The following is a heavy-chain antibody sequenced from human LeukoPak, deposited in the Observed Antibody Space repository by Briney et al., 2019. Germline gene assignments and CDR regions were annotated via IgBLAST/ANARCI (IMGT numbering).Heavy chain of an antibody. CDR2: INPSGGST. D-gene: IGHD4-17*01. CDR1: GYTFTSYY. Sequence: ASVKVSCKASGYTFTSYYMRWVRQAPGQGLEWMGIINPSGGSTSYAQKFQGRVTMTRDMSTSTVYMELSSLRSGDTAVYYCARVRRNGDYDYWGQGTLVTVSS. V-gene: IGHV1-46*01. J-gene: IGHJ4*02. CDR3: ARVRRNGDYDY.